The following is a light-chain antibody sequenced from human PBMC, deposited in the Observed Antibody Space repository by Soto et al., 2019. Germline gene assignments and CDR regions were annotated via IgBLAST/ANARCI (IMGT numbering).Light chain of an antibody. CDR3: QSYDRSNRV. CDR1: SGSIASNY. J-gene: IGLJ3*02. CDR2: EDK. V-gene: IGLV6-57*04. Sequence: NFMLTQPHSVSESPGKTVTISCTRSSGSIASNYVQWYQQRPGSAPTTVIYEDKQRPSGVPDRFSGSIDSSSNSASLTISGLKTEDEADYYCQSYDRSNRVFGGGTKVTVL.